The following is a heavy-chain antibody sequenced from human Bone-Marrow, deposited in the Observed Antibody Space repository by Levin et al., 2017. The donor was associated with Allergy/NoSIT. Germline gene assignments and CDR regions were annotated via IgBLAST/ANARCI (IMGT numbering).Heavy chain of an antibody. J-gene: IGHJ3*02. CDR1: GFTFSSYA. CDR3: AKVSSRCSGGSCYSGAFDI. V-gene: IGHV3-23*01. D-gene: IGHD2-15*01. CDR2: ISGSGGST. Sequence: GESLKISCAASGFTFSSYAMSWVRQAPGKGLEWVSAISGSGGSTYYADSVKGRFTISRDNSKNTLYLQMNSLRAEDTAVYYCAKVSSRCSGGSCYSGAFDIWGQGTMVTVSS.